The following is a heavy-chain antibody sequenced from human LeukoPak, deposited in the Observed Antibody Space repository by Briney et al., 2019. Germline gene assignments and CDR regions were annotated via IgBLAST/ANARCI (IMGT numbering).Heavy chain of an antibody. V-gene: IGHV4-4*07. J-gene: IGHJ4*02. D-gene: IGHD3-10*01. Sequence: SETLSLTXTVSGGSISSYYWSWIRQPAGKGLEWIGRIYTSGSTNYNPSLKSRVTMSVDTSKNQSSLKLSSVTAADTAVYYCARDLRRSSLYGPSFDYWGQGTLVTVSS. CDR3: ARDLRRSSLYGPSFDY. CDR1: GGSISSYY. CDR2: IYTSGST.